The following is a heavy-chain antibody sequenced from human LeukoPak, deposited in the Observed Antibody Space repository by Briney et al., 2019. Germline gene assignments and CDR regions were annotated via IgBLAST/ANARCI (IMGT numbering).Heavy chain of an antibody. CDR3: ARANYYDSSAYAFDI. V-gene: IGHV4-30-4*08. CDR1: GGSISSGDYY. Sequence: SQTLSLTCTVSGGSISSGDYYWSWIRQPPGKGLEWIGYIYYSGSIYYNPSLKSRVTISVDTSKNQFSLKLSSVTAADTAVYYCARANYYDSSAYAFDIWGQGTMVTVSS. D-gene: IGHD3-22*01. CDR2: IYYSGSI. J-gene: IGHJ3*02.